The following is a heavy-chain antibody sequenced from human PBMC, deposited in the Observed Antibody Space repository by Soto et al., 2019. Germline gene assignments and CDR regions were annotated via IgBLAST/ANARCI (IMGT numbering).Heavy chain of an antibody. D-gene: IGHD3-10*01. CDR2: IWYDGSNK. Sequence: QVQLVESGGGVVQPGRSLRLSCAASGFTFRSYGMHWVRQAPGKGLEWVAIIWYDGSNKYYADSMKGRFTISRDNSKNTLYLQMNSLRAEDTAVYYCAKDGEVLGSAYYFDYWGQGTLVTVSS. V-gene: IGHV3-33*06. CDR1: GFTFRSYG. J-gene: IGHJ4*02. CDR3: AKDGEVLGSAYYFDY.